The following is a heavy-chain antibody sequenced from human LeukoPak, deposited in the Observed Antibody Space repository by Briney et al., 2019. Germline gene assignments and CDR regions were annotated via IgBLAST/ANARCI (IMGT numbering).Heavy chain of an antibody. V-gene: IGHV3-48*04. J-gene: IGHJ4*02. D-gene: IGHD3-3*01. CDR1: GFTFSTYS. CDR3: ARVDFWSGYSDY. CDR2: ISSSGGTI. Sequence: GGSLRLSCAASGFTFSTYSMNWVRQAPGKGLEWVSYISSSGGTIYYADSVKGRFTISRDNAKNSLYLQMNSLRAEDTAVYYCARVDFWSGYSDYWGQGTLVTVSS.